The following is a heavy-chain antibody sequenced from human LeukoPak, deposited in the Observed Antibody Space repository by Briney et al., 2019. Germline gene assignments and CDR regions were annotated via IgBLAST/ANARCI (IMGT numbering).Heavy chain of an antibody. CDR1: GFTFTSSA. Sequence: TSVKVSCKASGFTFTSSAMQWVRQARGQRLEWIGWIVVGSGNTNYAQKFQERVTITRDMSTSTAYMELSSPRSEDTAVYYCAALWDTRGGYFDYWGQGTLVTVSS. J-gene: IGHJ4*02. D-gene: IGHD3-10*01. CDR2: IVVGSGNT. V-gene: IGHV1-58*02. CDR3: AALWDTRGGYFDY.